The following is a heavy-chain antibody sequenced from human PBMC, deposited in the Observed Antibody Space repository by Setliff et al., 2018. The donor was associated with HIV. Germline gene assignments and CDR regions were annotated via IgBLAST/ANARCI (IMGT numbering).Heavy chain of an antibody. CDR2: FNPNSRVT. Sequence: ASVKVSCKASGFIFTDYQIHWVRQAPGQGLEWMGRFNPNSRVTNSPQKFQGRVTMTRDTSINTAYMELSRLTSDDTAFYYCARAIPGYSFGYDYFDYRGQGTLVTVSS. J-gene: IGHJ4*02. V-gene: IGHV1-2*06. CDR1: GFIFTDYQ. CDR3: ARAIPGYSFGYDYFDY. D-gene: IGHD5-18*01.